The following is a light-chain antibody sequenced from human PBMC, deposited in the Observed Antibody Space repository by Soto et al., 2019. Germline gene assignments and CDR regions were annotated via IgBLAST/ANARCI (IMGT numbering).Light chain of an antibody. CDR3: QQYYTTPFT. CDR2: WAS. Sequence: DIVVTQSPDSLAVSLGERATINCRSSQSVLYSSNNKNYLAWFQQKPGQPPKLLIYWASTRESGVPDRFSGSGSGTGFTLTISSLQAEDVAVYYCQQYYTTPFTFGPGTKVDFK. V-gene: IGKV4-1*01. CDR1: QSVLYSSNNKNY. J-gene: IGKJ3*01.